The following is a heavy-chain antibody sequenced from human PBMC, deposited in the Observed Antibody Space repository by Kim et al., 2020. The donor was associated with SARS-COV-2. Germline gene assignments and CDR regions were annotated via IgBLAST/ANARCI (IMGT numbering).Heavy chain of an antibody. D-gene: IGHD6-13*01. CDR1: GFTFSSYW. Sequence: GGSLRLSCAASGFTFSSYWMSWVRQAPGKGLEWVANIKQDGSEKYYVDSVKGRFTIPRDNAKNSLYLQMNSLRAEDTAVYYCARGTYSSSWYNWFDPWGQGTLVTVSS. CDR3: ARGTYSSSWYNWFDP. V-gene: IGHV3-7*01. J-gene: IGHJ5*02. CDR2: IKQDGSEK.